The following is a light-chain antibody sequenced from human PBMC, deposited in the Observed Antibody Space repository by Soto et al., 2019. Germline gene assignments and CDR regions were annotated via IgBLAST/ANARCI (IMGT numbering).Light chain of an antibody. CDR1: QSISTF. Sequence: DIQLTQSPSSLSASFGDKISIVCRANQSISTFLSWYQQRPGKAPQLLIYAASSLPSGVPSRFSGSGSGTDFILTINSLQPEDFASYFCQQSSKTPMTFGKGTKVDIK. J-gene: IGKJ1*01. CDR3: QQSSKTPMT. CDR2: AAS. V-gene: IGKV1-39*01.